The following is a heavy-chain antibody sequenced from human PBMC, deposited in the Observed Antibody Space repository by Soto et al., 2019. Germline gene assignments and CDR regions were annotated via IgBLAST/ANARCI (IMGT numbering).Heavy chain of an antibody. CDR2: ISSSGSTI. CDR1: GFTFSDYY. CDR3: ARRLWFGELCSYFDY. Sequence: GGSLRLSCAASGFTFSDYYMSWIRQAPGKGLAWASYISSSGSTIYYADSVKGRFTISRDNAKNSLYLQMNSLRAEDTAVYYCARRLWFGELCSYFDYWGQGTLVTVSS. J-gene: IGHJ4*02. D-gene: IGHD3-10*01. V-gene: IGHV3-11*01.